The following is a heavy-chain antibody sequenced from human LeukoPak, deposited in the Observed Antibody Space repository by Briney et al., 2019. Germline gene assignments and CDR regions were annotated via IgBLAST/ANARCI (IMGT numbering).Heavy chain of an antibody. CDR3: ARDRDSSSWYRHAFDI. J-gene: IGHJ3*02. Sequence: SETLSLTCAVYGGSFSGYYWSWIRQPPGKGLEWIGVINHSGSTNYNPSLKSRVTISVATSKNQFSLKLSSVTAADMAVYYCARDRDSSSWYRHAFDIWGQGTMVTVSS. CDR2: INHSGST. V-gene: IGHV4-34*01. CDR1: GGSFSGYY. D-gene: IGHD6-13*01.